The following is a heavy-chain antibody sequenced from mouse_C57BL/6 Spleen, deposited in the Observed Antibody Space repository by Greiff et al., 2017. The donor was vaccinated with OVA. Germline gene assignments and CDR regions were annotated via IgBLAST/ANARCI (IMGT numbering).Heavy chain of an antibody. J-gene: IGHJ3*01. CDR1: GFSLTSYG. V-gene: IGHV2-9*01. CDR3: ASYYYGTPY. Sequence: VKLVESGPGLVAPSQSLSITCTVSGFSLTSYGVDWVRQPPGKGLEWLGVIWGGGSTNYNSALMSRLSISKDNSKIQVILKMNSLQADDTAMYYCASYYYGTPYWGKGTLVTVSA. D-gene: IGHD1-1*01. CDR2: IWGGGST.